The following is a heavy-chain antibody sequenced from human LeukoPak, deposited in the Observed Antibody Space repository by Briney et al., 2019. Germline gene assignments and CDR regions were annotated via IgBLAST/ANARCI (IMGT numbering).Heavy chain of an antibody. CDR2: INPNGGST. CDR3: ARDRRIAGGDIDGFDI. V-gene: IGHV1-46*01. CDR1: GYTFSTYY. D-gene: IGHD3-10*01. Sequence: ASVKVSCKASGYTFSTYYMHWVRQAPGQGLEWMGMINPNGGSTAYPQKFQGRVTMTRDMSTNTVYLQVSSLRSEDTAVYFCARDRRIAGGDIDGFDIWGQGTMVTVSS. J-gene: IGHJ3*02.